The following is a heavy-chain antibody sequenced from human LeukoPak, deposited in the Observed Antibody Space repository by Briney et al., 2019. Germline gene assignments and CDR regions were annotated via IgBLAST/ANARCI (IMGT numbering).Heavy chain of an antibody. CDR3: ARGPNKSDGGNSGSAWFDP. D-gene: IGHD4-23*01. J-gene: IGHJ5*02. V-gene: IGHV1-8*01. CDR1: GYTFTTYD. CDR2: MNPNGGNT. Sequence: AASVKVSCKASGYTFTTYDINWVRQATGQGLEWMGWMNPNGGNTGYAQKFQGRVTMTRSTSISTAYMELSSLRSEDTAVYYCARGPNKSDGGNSGSAWFDPWGQGTLVTVSS.